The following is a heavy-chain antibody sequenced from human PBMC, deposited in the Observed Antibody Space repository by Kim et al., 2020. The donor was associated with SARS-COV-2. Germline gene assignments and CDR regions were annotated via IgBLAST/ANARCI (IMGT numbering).Heavy chain of an antibody. V-gene: IGHV4-34*01. CDR1: GGSFSGYY. CDR3: ARGGGYSYGAIDY. CDR2: INHSGST. D-gene: IGHD5-18*01. Sequence: SETRSLTCAVYGGSFSGYYWSWIRQPPGKGLEWIGEINHSGSTNYNPSLKSRVTISVDTSKNQFSLKLSSVTAADTAVYYCARGGGYSYGAIDYWGQGTLVTVSS. J-gene: IGHJ4*02.